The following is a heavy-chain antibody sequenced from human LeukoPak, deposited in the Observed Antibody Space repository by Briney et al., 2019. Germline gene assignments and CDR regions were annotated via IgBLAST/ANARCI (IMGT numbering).Heavy chain of an antibody. D-gene: IGHD6-13*01. CDR1: GYSFTSYW. CDR3: ARLRRAKIAAAGSYYFDY. CDR2: IYPGDSDT. V-gene: IGHV5-51*01. Sequence: GASLKISCKGSGYSFTSYWIGWVRQMPGKGLEWMGIIYPGDSDTRYSPSFQGQVTISADKSISTAYLQWSSLKASDTAMYYCARLRRAKIAAAGSYYFDYWGQGTLVTVAS. J-gene: IGHJ4*02.